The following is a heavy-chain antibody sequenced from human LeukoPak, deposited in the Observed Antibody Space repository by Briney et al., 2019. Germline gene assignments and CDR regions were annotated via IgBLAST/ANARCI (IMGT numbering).Heavy chain of an antibody. Sequence: GESLQISCKGSGYSFTSYWIGWVRPMPGKGLELMGIIAPGDSDTRYNPAFQGQVTISADKSISTAYLQWSSLKASDTAMYYCARGDCSGGNCHFDYWGQGTLVTVSS. CDR3: ARGDCSGGNCHFDY. J-gene: IGHJ4*02. D-gene: IGHD2-15*01. CDR1: GYSFTSYW. V-gene: IGHV5-51*01. CDR2: IAPGDSDT.